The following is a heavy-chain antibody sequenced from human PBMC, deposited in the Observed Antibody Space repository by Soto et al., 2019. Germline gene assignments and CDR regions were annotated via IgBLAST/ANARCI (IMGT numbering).Heavy chain of an antibody. CDR1: GFSFSSYG. Sequence: PGGSLRLSCAASGFSFSSYGMHWVRQAPGKGLDWVAVIWYDGSNKYYAESVKGRFTISRDNSKNTLYVQMNSLTVEDTAVYYCARAQYTGSYFAACDVRGQGTMVTVSS. D-gene: IGHD1-26*01. V-gene: IGHV3-33*03. J-gene: IGHJ3*01. CDR2: IWYDGSNK. CDR3: ARAQYTGSYFAACDV.